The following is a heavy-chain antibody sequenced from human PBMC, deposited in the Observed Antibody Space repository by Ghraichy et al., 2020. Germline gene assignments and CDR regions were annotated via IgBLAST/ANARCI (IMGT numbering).Heavy chain of an antibody. D-gene: IGHD3-10*01. J-gene: IGHJ3*02. V-gene: IGHV3-23*01. Sequence: GGSLRLSCAASGFTFSSYAMSWVRQAPGKGLEWVSAISGSGGSTYYADSVKGRFTISRDNSKNTLYLQMNSLRAEDTAVYYCAKDYEEELWFGEGAFDIWGQGTMVTVSS. CDR2: ISGSGGST. CDR1: GFTFSSYA. CDR3: AKDYEEELWFGEGAFDI.